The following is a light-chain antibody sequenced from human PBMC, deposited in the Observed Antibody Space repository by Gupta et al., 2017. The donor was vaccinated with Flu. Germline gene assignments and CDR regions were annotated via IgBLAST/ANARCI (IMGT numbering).Light chain of an antibody. Sequence: EIVLTQSPGTLSLSPGERATLSCRASQSIASTYLAWYQQRPGQAPRLLIYGASNRATGIPGSFSGSGSGTDFTLIISRLEPEDFAVYYCQQYSSSPRTFGQGTKLEIK. CDR2: GAS. CDR3: QQYSSSPRT. CDR1: QSIASTY. J-gene: IGKJ2*01. V-gene: IGKV3-20*01.